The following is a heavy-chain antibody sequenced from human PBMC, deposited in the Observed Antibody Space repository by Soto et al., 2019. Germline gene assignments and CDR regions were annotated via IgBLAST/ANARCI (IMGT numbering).Heavy chain of an antibody. CDR1: GGSFSGYY. J-gene: IGHJ6*02. CDR3: ARDSPGIAAAGTPQRPEYYYYGMDV. CDR2: INHSGST. V-gene: IGHV4-34*01. Sequence: SETLTLTCAVYGGSFSGYYWSWIRKPPGKGLEWIGEINHSGSTNYNPSLKSRVTISVDTSKNQFSLKLSSVTAADTAVYYCARDSPGIAAAGTPQRPEYYYYGMDVWGQGTTVTVSS. D-gene: IGHD6-13*01.